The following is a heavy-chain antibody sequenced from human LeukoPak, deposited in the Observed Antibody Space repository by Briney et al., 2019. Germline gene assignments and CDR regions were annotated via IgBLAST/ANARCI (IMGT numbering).Heavy chain of an antibody. CDR3: ARDGSSWSYYYYMDV. D-gene: IGHD6-13*01. CDR2: IIPIFGTA. J-gene: IGHJ6*03. V-gene: IGHV1-69*05. CDR1: GGTFSSYA. Sequence: GSSVKVSCKASGGTFSSYAISWVRQAPGQGLEWMGGIIPIFGTANYARKFQGRVTITTDESTSTAYMELSSLRSEDTAVYYCARDGSSWSYYYYMDVWGKGTTVTVSS.